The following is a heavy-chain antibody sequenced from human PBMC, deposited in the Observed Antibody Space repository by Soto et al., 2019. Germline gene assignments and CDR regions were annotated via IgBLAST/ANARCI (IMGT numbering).Heavy chain of an antibody. CDR2: IGNDEKTK. Sequence: ALKLPLSTSCFYLNNYGIHLVRQAPGKGMEWVAVIGNDEKTKYYADSVKGRFTISRDNSKNTLYLQMDSLRDEDSAIYYCAKEFREVAGPWFFDLWGRGTPVTVSS. CDR3: AKEFREVAGPWFFDL. V-gene: IGHV3-30*18. J-gene: IGHJ2*01. CDR1: CFYLNNYG. D-gene: IGHD6-19*01.